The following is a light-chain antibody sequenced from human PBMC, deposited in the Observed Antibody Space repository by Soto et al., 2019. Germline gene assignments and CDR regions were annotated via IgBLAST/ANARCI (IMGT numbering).Light chain of an antibody. J-gene: IGKJ5*01. CDR2: GAS. V-gene: IGKV3-20*01. Sequence: EIVMTESPATLSVSPGERATLSCRASQSVSSSYLAWYQQKPGQAPRLLIYGASSRATGIPDRFSGSGSGTDFTLTISRLEPEDFAVYYCQQYGSSRATFGQGTRLDIK. CDR1: QSVSSSY. CDR3: QQYGSSRAT.